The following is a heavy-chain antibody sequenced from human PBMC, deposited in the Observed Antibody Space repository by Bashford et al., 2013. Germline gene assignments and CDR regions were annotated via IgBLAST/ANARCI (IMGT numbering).Heavy chain of an antibody. CDR2: IWSDGSNQ. J-gene: IGHJ4*02. V-gene: IGHV3-33*01. CDR1: GFTFSSYG. Sequence: GGSLRLSCAASGFTFSSYGMHWVRQAPGKGLEWLTLIWSDGSNQYYADSVKGRFTISRDNSKNMLFLQMNSLRAEDTATYYCARSSTVSTPQGSFFDSWGQGTLVTVSS. CDR3: ARSSTVSTPQGSFFDS. D-gene: IGHD4-23*01.